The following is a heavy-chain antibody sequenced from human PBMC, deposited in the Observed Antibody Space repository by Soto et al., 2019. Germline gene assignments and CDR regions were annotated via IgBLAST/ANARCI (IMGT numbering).Heavy chain of an antibody. J-gene: IGHJ6*02. CDR3: AKLTGSGWYGDYYYYDMDV. CDR2: ISNSVRST. V-gene: IGHV3-23*01. D-gene: IGHD6-19*01. Sequence: PGGSLRLSCAASGFTFSSYAMSWVRQAPGKGLEWVSTISNSVRSTYYADSVKGRFTISRDNSKNTLYLQMNSMRAEDKAISYCAKLTGSGWYGDYYYYDMDVWGQGTTVTVS. CDR1: GFTFSSYA.